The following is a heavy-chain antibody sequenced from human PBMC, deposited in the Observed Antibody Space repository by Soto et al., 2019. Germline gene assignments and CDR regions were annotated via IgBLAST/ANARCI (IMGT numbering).Heavy chain of an antibody. CDR1: GGSISSGY. V-gene: IGHV4-59*01. CDR3: TGAYYDVSGYSLDP. Sequence: PSETLSLTCSVSGGSISSGYWTWIRQPPGKGLEWIGYIYYGDSINYNPSLKSRVIISVDTAKNQFSLRLSSVSAADTAVYYCTGAYYDVSGYSLDPWGQGTSVTVSS. CDR2: IYYGDSI. J-gene: IGHJ5*02. D-gene: IGHD3-22*01.